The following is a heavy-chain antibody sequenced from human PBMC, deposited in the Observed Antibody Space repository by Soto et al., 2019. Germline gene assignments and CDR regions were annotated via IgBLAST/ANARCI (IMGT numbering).Heavy chain of an antibody. CDR3: AKDVLRFLEWLAFYGMDV. J-gene: IGHJ6*02. Sequence: QVQLVESGGGVVQPGRSLRLSCAASGFTFSSYGMHWVRQAPGKGLEWVAVISYDGSNKYYAESVKGRFTISRDNSKNTLKLQRNSLRAEDTAVYYCAKDVLRFLEWLAFYGMDVWGQGTTVTVSS. CDR2: ISYDGSNK. V-gene: IGHV3-30*18. CDR1: GFTFSSYG. D-gene: IGHD3-3*01.